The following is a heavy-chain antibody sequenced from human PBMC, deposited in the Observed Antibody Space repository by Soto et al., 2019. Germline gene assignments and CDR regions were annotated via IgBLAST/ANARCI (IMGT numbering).Heavy chain of an antibody. Sequence: ASVKVSCKASGYTFTNYGISWVRQAPGQGLEWMGWINAYNGNTNYAQKLQGRVTMTTYTSTSTAYMELRSLRSDDTAVYYCARNPVQKGYCTNGVCPRGNWFDPWGQGTLVTVSS. CDR3: ARNPVQKGYCTNGVCPRGNWFDP. D-gene: IGHD2-8*01. V-gene: IGHV1-18*01. J-gene: IGHJ5*02. CDR1: GYTFTNYG. CDR2: INAYNGNT.